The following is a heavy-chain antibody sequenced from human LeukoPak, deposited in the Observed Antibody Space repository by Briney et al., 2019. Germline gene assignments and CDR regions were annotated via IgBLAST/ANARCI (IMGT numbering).Heavy chain of an antibody. Sequence: SETLSLTCAVYGGSFSGYYWSWIRQPPGKGLEWIGEINHSGSTNYSPSLKSRVTISIDTSKNQFSLKLTSVTAADAAVYYCARNGGSYTFDIWGQGTMVTVSS. CDR2: INHSGST. J-gene: IGHJ3*02. CDR1: GGSFSGYY. CDR3: ARNGGSYTFDI. D-gene: IGHD1-26*01. V-gene: IGHV4-34*01.